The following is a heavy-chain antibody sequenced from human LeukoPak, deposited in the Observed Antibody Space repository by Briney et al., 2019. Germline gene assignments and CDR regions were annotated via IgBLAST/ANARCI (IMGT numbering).Heavy chain of an antibody. V-gene: IGHV3-30*02. CDR3: AKEPQTYYDFWSGYDDY. J-gene: IGHJ4*02. CDR2: IRYDGSNK. CDR1: GFTFSSYG. D-gene: IGHD3-3*01. Sequence: PGGSLRLSCAASGFTFSSYGMHWVRQAPGKGLEWVAFIRYDGSNKYYADSVKGRFTISRDNSKNTLYLQMNSLRAEDTAVYYCAKEPQTYYDFWSGYDDYWGQGTLVTVSS.